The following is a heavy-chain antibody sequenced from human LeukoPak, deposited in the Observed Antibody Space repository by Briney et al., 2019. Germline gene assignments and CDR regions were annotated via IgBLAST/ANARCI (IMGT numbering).Heavy chain of an antibody. CDR1: RSTFSSYS. CDR3: ARDSANLRQVPWSMDV. V-gene: IGHV3-48*04. D-gene: IGHD1-7*01. J-gene: IGHJ6*04. CDR2: ISLTSSTI. Sequence: GGSMRLPCAALRSTFSSYSMHWVRQAPGTGLESTTYISLTSSTISYAVSVKGRFTISRDIAKNSLYLQMSSLIAEDRAVYYCARDSANLRQVPWSMDVWGKGATVTVSS.